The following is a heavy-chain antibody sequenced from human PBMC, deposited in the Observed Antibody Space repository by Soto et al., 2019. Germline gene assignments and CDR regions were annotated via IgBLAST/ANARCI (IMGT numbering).Heavy chain of an antibody. CDR3: ASLMAARPTSIDY. CDR1: GFTFSSYG. Sequence: GGSLRLSCAASGFTFSSYGMHWVRQAPGKGLEWVAVISYDGSNKYYADSVKGRFTISRDNSKNTLYLQMNSLRAEDTAVYYCASLMAARPTSIDYWGQGTLVTVSS. CDR2: ISYDGSNK. V-gene: IGHV3-30*03. J-gene: IGHJ4*02. D-gene: IGHD6-6*01.